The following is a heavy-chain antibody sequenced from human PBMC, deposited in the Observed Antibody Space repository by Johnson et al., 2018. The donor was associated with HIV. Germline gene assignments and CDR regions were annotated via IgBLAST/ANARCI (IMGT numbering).Heavy chain of an antibody. Sequence: EVQLVESGGGLIQPGGSLRLSCAASEFTVSGGYMSWVRQAPGKGLEWVSVIYSGGSTYYADSVKGRFTISRDNSKNTLYLQMSSRRAEDTAMYYCARDGESQQLPLGDAFDVWGQGTMVTVSS. D-gene: IGHD6-13*01. CDR2: IYSGGST. J-gene: IGHJ3*01. V-gene: IGHV3-53*01. CDR3: ARDGESQQLPLGDAFDV. CDR1: EFTVSGGY.